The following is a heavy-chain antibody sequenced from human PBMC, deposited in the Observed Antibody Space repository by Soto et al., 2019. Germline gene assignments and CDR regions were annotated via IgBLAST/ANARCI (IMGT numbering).Heavy chain of an antibody. J-gene: IGHJ3*02. D-gene: IGHD6-6*01. CDR1: GVTFSSYA. Sequence: VGSLRLSCAASGVTFSSYAMSWVRQAPGKGLEWVSAISGSGGSTYYADSVKGRFTISRDNSKNTLYLQMNSLRAEDTAVYYCAEDRVYVSGGFDIWGQGTMVTVSS. V-gene: IGHV3-23*01. CDR3: AEDRVYVSGGFDI. CDR2: ISGSGGST.